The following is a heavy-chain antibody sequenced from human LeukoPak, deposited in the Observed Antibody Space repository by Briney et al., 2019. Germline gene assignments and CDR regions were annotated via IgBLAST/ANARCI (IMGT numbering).Heavy chain of an antibody. V-gene: IGHV3-23*01. Sequence: GGSLRLSCAASGFTFSSYGMHWVRQAPGKGLEWVSAISGSGGSTYYADSVKGRFTISRDNSKNTLYLQMNSPRAEDTAVYYCAKQVVAAYYFDYWGQGTLVTVSS. CDR2: ISGSGGST. CDR1: GFTFSSYG. J-gene: IGHJ4*02. CDR3: AKQVVAAYYFDY. D-gene: IGHD2-15*01.